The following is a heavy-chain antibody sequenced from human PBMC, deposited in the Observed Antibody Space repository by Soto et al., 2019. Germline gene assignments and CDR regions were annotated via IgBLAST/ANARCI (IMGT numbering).Heavy chain of an antibody. CDR2: ISYDGSNK. CDR3: AKDRYYDSSGYPDYYYYGMDV. D-gene: IGHD3-22*01. Sequence: LSLTCNVSGGSIYTYYWNWIRQSPGKGLEWVAVISYDGSNKYYADSVKGRFTISRDNSKNTLYLQMNSLRAEDTAVYYCAKDRYYDSSGYPDYYYYGMDVWGQGTTVTVSS. V-gene: IGHV3-30*18. CDR1: GGSIYTYY. J-gene: IGHJ6*02.